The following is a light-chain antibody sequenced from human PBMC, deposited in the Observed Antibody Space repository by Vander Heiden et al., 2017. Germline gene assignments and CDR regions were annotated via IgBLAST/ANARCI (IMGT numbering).Light chain of an antibody. CDR3: QQLNSSPST. V-gene: IGKV1-9*01. J-gene: IGKJ2*01. Sequence: DIQLTQSPSFLSASVGDRVTITCRASQGISSYLAWYQQKPGKAPKLLIYAASTLQSGVPSRFSGSGSGTEFTLTISSLQPEDFATYYCQQLNSSPSTFRHEAKLEI. CDR2: AAS. CDR1: QGISSY.